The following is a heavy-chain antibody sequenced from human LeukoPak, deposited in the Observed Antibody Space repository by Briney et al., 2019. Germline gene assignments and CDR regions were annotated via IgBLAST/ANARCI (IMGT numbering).Heavy chain of an antibody. V-gene: IGHV1-69*04. CDR2: IIPILGIA. D-gene: IGHD3-22*01. J-gene: IGHJ5*02. CDR1: GGTFSSYA. CDR3: ARGGPGGLLLPFDP. Sequence: SVKVSCKASGGTFSSYAISWVRQAPGQGLEWMGRIIPILGIANYAQKFQGRVTITADKSTSTAYMELSSLRSEDTAVYYCARGGPGGLLLPFDPWGQGTLVTVSS.